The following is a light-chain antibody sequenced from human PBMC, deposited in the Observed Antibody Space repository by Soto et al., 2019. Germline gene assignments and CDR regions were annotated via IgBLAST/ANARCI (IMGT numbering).Light chain of an antibody. CDR3: QQYNSYSQWA. CDR2: KAS. J-gene: IGKJ1*01. Sequence: DIQMTQSPSTLSASVGDRVTITCRASQSISTWLAWYQQKPGKAPNLLIYKASSLESGVPSRFSGSGSGTEFTLTISSLQPDDFATYYGQQYNSYSQWAFGQGTKVEIK. V-gene: IGKV1-5*03. CDR1: QSISTW.